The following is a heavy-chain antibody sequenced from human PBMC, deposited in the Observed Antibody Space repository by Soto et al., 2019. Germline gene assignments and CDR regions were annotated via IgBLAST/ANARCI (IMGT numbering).Heavy chain of an antibody. CDR1: GFTFSSYW. Sequence: GESLKISCAASGFTFSSYWMSWVRQAPGKGLEWVANIKQDGSEKYYVDSVKGRFTISRDNAKNSLYLQMNSLRAEDTAVYYCARDGYTYYYDSSGYYRDAFDIWGQGTMVTVSS. D-gene: IGHD3-22*01. V-gene: IGHV3-7*01. J-gene: IGHJ3*02. CDR3: ARDGYTYYYDSSGYYRDAFDI. CDR2: IKQDGSEK.